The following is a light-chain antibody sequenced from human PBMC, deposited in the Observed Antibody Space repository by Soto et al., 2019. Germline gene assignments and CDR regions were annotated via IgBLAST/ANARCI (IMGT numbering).Light chain of an antibody. J-gene: IGKJ4*01. CDR1: QRVSSSD. Sequence: PGERATLSCRASQRVSSSDLAWYQQKPGQAPRLLIYGASSRATGIPDRFSGSGSGTDFTLTISRLEPEDFAVYFCQQCATSPPLTFGGGTKVEIK. V-gene: IGKV3-20*01. CDR3: QQCATSPPLT. CDR2: GAS.